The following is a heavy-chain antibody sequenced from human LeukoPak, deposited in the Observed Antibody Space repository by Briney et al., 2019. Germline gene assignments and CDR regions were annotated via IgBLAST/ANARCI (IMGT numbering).Heavy chain of an antibody. CDR3: ARAVGGAFYMDV. Sequence: GGSLRLSCVASGLSVNSSFVSWVRQAPGKGLEGVSVFYSGGATYYADSVKGRFTMSRDNSKNTLYLQMNSLRAEDTGMYYCARAVGGAFYMDVWGKGTTVTVSS. J-gene: IGHJ6*03. CDR1: GLSVNSSF. CDR2: FYSGGAT. D-gene: IGHD2-15*01. V-gene: IGHV3-53*01.